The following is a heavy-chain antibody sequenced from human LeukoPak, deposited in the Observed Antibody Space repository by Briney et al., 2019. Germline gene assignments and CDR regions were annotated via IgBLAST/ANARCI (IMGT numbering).Heavy chain of an antibody. Sequence: SETLSLTCTVSGGSISSYYWSWIRQPAGKGLEWIGRIYTSGSTNYNPSLKSRVTMSVDTSKNQFSLKPSSVTAADTAVYYCARDAPIFGVVIIYFDYWGQGTLVTVSS. CDR1: GGSISSYY. V-gene: IGHV4-4*07. CDR3: ARDAPIFGVVIIYFDY. D-gene: IGHD3-3*01. CDR2: IYTSGST. J-gene: IGHJ4*02.